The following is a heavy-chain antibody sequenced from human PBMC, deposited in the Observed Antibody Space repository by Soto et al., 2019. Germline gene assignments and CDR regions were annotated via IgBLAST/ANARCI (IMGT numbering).Heavy chain of an antibody. CDR3: ARSEATVLDY. CDR1: GGSMSSSNW. Sequence: QVQLQESGPGLVKPSGTLSLTCTVSGGSMSSSNWWNWVRQPPGKGLVWIGETHHSGRTNYNPSLQSRVTIPVDKSKTHFSLKLSSVTAADTAVYYCARSEATVLDYWGQGTLVTVSS. J-gene: IGHJ4*02. V-gene: IGHV4-4*02. D-gene: IGHD4-17*01. CDR2: THHSGRT.